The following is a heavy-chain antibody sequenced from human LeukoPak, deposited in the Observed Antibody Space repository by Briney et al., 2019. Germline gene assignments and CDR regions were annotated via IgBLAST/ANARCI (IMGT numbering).Heavy chain of an antibody. Sequence: GGSLRLSCAASGFTFSSYSMNWVRQAPGKGLEWASSISSSSSYIYYADSVKGRFTISRDNAKNSLYLQMNSLRAEDTAVYYCARLIDRDGYEFDYWGQGTLVTVSS. CDR1: GFTFSSYS. J-gene: IGHJ4*02. CDR3: ARLIDRDGYEFDY. CDR2: ISSSSSYI. D-gene: IGHD5-24*01. V-gene: IGHV3-21*01.